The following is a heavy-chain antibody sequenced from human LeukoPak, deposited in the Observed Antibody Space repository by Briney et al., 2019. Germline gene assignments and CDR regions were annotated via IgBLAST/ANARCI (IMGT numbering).Heavy chain of an antibody. CDR2: ISWNSGSI. D-gene: IGHD7-27*01. CDR1: GFTFDDYA. CDR3: AREGPITGEPASFDY. Sequence: GRSLRLSCAASGFTFDDYAMHWVRQAPGKGLEWVSGISWNSGSIGYADSVKGRFTISRDSAKNSLYLQMNSLRAEDTALYYCAREGPITGEPASFDYWGQGTLVTVSS. V-gene: IGHV3-9*01. J-gene: IGHJ4*02.